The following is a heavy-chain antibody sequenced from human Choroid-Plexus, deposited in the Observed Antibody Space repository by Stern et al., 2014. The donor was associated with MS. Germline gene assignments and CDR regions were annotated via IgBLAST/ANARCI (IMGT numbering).Heavy chain of an antibody. D-gene: IGHD3-3*01. CDR2: INPNTGGT. CDR1: GYIFTGYY. V-gene: IGHV1-2*02. CDR3: ARDQRGITIFGVVTDYYYLGMDV. J-gene: IGHJ6*02. Sequence: QVQLVQSGAEVKKPGASVKVSCKTSGYIFTGYYIHWVRQAPGQGLEWMAWINPNTGGTKYAQKFQGRVTMRRGTSIRRAYVELSSLTSDDTAVYYCARDQRGITIFGVVTDYYYLGMDVWGQGTTVTVSS.